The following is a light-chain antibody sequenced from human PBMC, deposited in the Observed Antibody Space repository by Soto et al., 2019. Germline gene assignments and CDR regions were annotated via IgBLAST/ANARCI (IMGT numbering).Light chain of an antibody. V-gene: IGKV3-20*01. CDR1: QSLRSTF. CDR3: QQYGISPIT. J-gene: IGKJ5*01. Sequence: LTKSPGTLSLSTGDSATLSCRTSQSLRSTFVAWYQVKPDQAPRLLIYGASARATGIPDRFSGSGSGTDFTLTISRVEPEDFAVYFCQQYGISPITFGQGALLEI. CDR2: GAS.